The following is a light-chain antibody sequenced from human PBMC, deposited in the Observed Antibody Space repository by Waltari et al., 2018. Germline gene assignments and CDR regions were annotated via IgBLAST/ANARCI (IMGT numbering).Light chain of an antibody. J-gene: IGKJ5*01. CDR2: GAS. CDR1: QDISSH. Sequence: DIQLTQSPSFLSASVGDRVTITCRASQDISSHLAWYQKNPGKAPKLLVYGASTLGSGVPSGFSGGGSGTEFTLTISSLQPEDFATYYCQQLNSYPITFGLGTRLEIK. CDR3: QQLNSYPIT. V-gene: IGKV1-9*01.